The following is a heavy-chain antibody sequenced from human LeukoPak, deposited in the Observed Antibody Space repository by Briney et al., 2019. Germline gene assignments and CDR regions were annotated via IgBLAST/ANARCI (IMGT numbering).Heavy chain of an antibody. V-gene: IGHV4-4*07. CDR2: IYKSGST. CDR1: GGSIGWDY. Sequence: SETLSLTCTVSGGSIGWDYWSWIRQSAGKGLEWIGRIYKSGSTNYNPSFRSRVTMSVDTSKNQFSLSVTSVTAADTAVYYCAREEYFQDSNGYSYYFHYWGQGSLVTVSS. J-gene: IGHJ4*02. D-gene: IGHD3-22*01. CDR3: AREEYFQDSNGYSYYFHY.